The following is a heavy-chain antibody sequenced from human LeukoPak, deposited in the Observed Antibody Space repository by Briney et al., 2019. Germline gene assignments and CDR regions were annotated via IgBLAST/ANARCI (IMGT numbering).Heavy chain of an antibody. CDR1: GYTFTSYG. CDR2: IIPMFGTA. J-gene: IGHJ3*02. D-gene: IGHD1-26*01. V-gene: IGHV1-69*13. CDR3: ARGHSGSYSNLRDAFDI. Sequence: SVKVSCKASGYTFTSYGISWVRQAPGQGLEWLGEIIPMFGTANYAQKFQGRVTITADESTSTAYMDLSSLRSADTAVYYCARGHSGSYSNLRDAFDIWGQGTMVTVSS.